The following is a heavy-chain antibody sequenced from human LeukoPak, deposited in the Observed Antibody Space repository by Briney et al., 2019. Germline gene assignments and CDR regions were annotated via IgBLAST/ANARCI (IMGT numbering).Heavy chain of an antibody. D-gene: IGHD2-2*01. J-gene: IGHJ5*02. Sequence: SVRLSCKASGGTFSSYAISWVRQAPAQGLEWMGGIIPIFGTANYAQKLQGRVTITADKSTSKAYMELSSLRSEDTAVYYCARYGWVVPAALVGFDPWGQGTLVTVSS. CDR2: IIPIFGTA. CDR1: GGTFSSYA. V-gene: IGHV1-69*06. CDR3: ARYGWVVPAALVGFDP.